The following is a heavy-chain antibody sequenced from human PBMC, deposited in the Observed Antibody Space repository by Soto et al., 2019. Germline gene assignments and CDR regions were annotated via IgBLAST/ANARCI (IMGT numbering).Heavy chain of an antibody. V-gene: IGHV3-30*03. CDR2: ISYDGSNK. Sequence: QVQLVESGGGVVQPGRSLTLSCAASGFPFRSYGMHWVREAPGKGLEWVAVISYDGSNKYYADSVKGRFTISRDNSKNTLYLQMNSLRPEDTAMYYCVGGQYYFDYRGQGTLVTVSS. D-gene: IGHD3-10*01. CDR3: VGGQYYFDY. CDR1: GFPFRSYG. J-gene: IGHJ4*02.